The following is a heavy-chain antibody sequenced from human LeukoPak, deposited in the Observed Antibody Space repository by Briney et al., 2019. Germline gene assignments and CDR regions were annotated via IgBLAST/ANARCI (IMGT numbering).Heavy chain of an antibody. CDR1: GGSISGYY. CDR3: AAWELLLETFDI. Sequence: SETLSLTCTVSGGSISGYYCSWIRQPPGKGLEWIGYIYDSGSTKYNHSLKSRVTISVDTSRNHFSLKLSSVTAADTAVYYCAAWELLLETFDIWGQGTMVTVSS. D-gene: IGHD1-26*01. V-gene: IGHV4-59*12. CDR2: IYDSGST. J-gene: IGHJ3*02.